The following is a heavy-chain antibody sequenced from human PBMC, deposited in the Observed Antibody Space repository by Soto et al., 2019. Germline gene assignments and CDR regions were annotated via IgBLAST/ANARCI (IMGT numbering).Heavy chain of an antibody. D-gene: IGHD5-12*01. CDR1: GLTFSGYA. CDR3: AKRLFAIVVVGGYDI. V-gene: IGHV3-23*01. Sequence: GGSLRLSCVGSGLTFSGYAMGWVRQAPGKGLEWVSGIDGTGTSTYYAESVKGRFTISRDNSKNTLYLQMNSLRVEDTAVYYCAKRLFAIVVVGGYDIWGQGTMVTVSS. J-gene: IGHJ3*02. CDR2: IDGTGTST.